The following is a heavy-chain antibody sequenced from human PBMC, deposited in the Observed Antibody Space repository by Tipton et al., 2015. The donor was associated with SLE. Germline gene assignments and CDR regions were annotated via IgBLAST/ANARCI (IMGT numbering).Heavy chain of an antibody. CDR3: ARGSSWYH. J-gene: IGHJ5*02. CDR2: IINGGST. V-gene: IGHV4-34*01. D-gene: IGHD6-13*01. CDR1: GGSFSDYY. Sequence: TLSLTCTVYGGSFSDYYWSWIRQSPGKGLEWIGEIINGGSTNYNPSLKSRVTMSIDTSKNQFSLKLTSVTAADTAVYYCARGSSWYHWGQGTLVTVSS.